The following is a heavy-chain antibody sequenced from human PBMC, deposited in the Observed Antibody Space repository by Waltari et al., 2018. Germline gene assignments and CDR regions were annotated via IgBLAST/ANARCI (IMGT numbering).Heavy chain of an antibody. Sequence: QVQLVQSGAEMKKPGASVKVSCKASGYTFPNYAMHWVRQAPGQRLEWMVWINAGNADTKYSQNFQGRVSITRDTSASTAYMELSSLTSEDTALYYCAGQQWPGDRPYFDYWGQGTLVTVSS. J-gene: IGHJ4*02. CDR1: GYTFPNYA. V-gene: IGHV1-3*01. D-gene: IGHD6-19*01. CDR2: INAGNADT. CDR3: AGQQWPGDRPYFDY.